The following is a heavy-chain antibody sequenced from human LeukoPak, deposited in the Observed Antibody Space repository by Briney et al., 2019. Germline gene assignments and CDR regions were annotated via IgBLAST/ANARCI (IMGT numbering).Heavy chain of an antibody. D-gene: IGHD5-24*01. CDR2: ISGSGGST. CDR1: GFTFSSYA. CDR3: AKGGVATMRDGYNYYYYYMEV. J-gene: IGHJ6*03. Sequence: GGSLRLSCAASGFTFSSYAMTWVRQAPGRGLEWVSGISGSGGSTYYADSVKGRFTISRDNSKNTVYLQMNSLRADDTALYYCAKGGVATMRDGYNYYYYYMEVWGRGTTVTVSS. V-gene: IGHV3-23*01.